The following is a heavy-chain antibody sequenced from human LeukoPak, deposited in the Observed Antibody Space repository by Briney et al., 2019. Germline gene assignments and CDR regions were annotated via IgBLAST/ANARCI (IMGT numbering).Heavy chain of an antibody. CDR2: INPNSGGT. J-gene: IGHJ4*02. V-gene: IGHV1-2*02. Sequence: ASVKVSCKASGYTFTGYYVHWVRQAPGQGLEWMGWINPNSGGTNYAQKFQGRVTMTRDTSISTAYMELSRLRSDDTAVYYCSRAGIFGVEPCDYWGQGTLVTVSS. D-gene: IGHD3-3*01. CDR3: SRAGIFGVEPCDY. CDR1: GYTFTGYY.